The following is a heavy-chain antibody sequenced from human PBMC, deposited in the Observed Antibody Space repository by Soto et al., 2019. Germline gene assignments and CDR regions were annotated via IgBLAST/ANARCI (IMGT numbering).Heavy chain of an antibody. D-gene: IGHD2-21*01. CDR1: GFTFSNYD. J-gene: IGHJ6*02. CDR2: ISSSGTTI. Sequence: EVQLVESGGGLVQPGGSLRLSCAASGFTFSNYDMNWVRQAPGKGLEWASYISSSGTTIFYVDSVKGRFTTSRDHAKNSLYLQMNSLRDEDTAVYYCASRLSGPRGDYGLDVWGQGTTVTVSS. V-gene: IGHV3-48*02. CDR3: ASRLSGPRGDYGLDV.